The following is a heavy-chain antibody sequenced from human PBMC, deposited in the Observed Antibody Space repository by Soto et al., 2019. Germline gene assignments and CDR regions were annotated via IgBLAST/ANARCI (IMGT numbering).Heavy chain of an antibody. CDR1: GFTFSSYS. D-gene: IGHD4-17*01. J-gene: IGHJ6*02. CDR3: ARPLAVTTLGYYYYGMDV. Sequence: GGSLRLSCAASGFTFSSYSMNWVRQAPGKGLEWVSSISSSSSYIYYADSVKGRFTISRDNAKNSLYLQMNSLRAEDTAVYYCARPLAVTTLGYYYYGMDVWGQGTTVTVSS. V-gene: IGHV3-21*01. CDR2: ISSSSSYI.